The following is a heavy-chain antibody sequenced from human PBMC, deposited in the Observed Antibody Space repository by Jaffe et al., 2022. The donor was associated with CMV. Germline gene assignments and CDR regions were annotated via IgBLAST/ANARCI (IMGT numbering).Heavy chain of an antibody. V-gene: IGHV1-69*09. Sequence: QVQLVQSGAEVKKPGSSVKVSCKASGGTFSSYAISWVRQAPGQGLEWMGRIIPILGIANYAQKFQGRVTITADKSTSTAYMELSSLRSEDTAVYYCARERSRVTYFDYWGQGTLVTVSS. CDR3: ARERSRVTYFDY. CDR1: GGTFSSYA. D-gene: IGHD2-21*02. CDR2: IIPILGIA. J-gene: IGHJ4*02.